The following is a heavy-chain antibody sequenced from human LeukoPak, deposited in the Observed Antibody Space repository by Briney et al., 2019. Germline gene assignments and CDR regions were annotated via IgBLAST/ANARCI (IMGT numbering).Heavy chain of an antibody. Sequence: PGGSLRLSCAASGFTFSSYWMSWVRQAPGKGLEWVANIKQDGSEKYYVDSVKGRFTISRDNAKNSLYLQMNSLRAEDTAVYYCAKDRDSSWYSGCFDYWGQGTLVTVSS. J-gene: IGHJ4*02. D-gene: IGHD6-13*01. V-gene: IGHV3-7*01. CDR1: GFTFSSYW. CDR3: AKDRDSSWYSGCFDY. CDR2: IKQDGSEK.